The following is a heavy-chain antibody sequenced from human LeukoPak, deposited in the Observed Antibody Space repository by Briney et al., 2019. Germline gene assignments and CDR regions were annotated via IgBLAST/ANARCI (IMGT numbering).Heavy chain of an antibody. D-gene: IGHD4-17*01. CDR1: GFTFTKYW. CDR2: VNSDGSRT. CDR3: AREGSVTNDY. V-gene: IGHV3-74*03. Sequence: GGSLRLSCAASGFTFTKYWMHWVRQAPGKGLVWVSRVNSDGSRTTYADSVKGRFTISRDNANNTLYLQMNSLTAEDTAVYYCAREGSVTNDYWGQGSLVTVSS. J-gene: IGHJ4*02.